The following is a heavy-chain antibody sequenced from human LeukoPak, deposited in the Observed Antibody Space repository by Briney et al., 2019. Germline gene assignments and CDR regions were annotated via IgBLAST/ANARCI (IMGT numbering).Heavy chain of an antibody. D-gene: IGHD2-2*01. J-gene: IGHJ4*02. CDR3: ARGGGSGYCSSTTCSIFDY. Sequence: SETLSLTCTVSGASIRSNSWSWIRRPARKGLEWIGRIYSSENTNYNPSLESRVTMSVDTSRNQFSLKLNSVTAADTAVYYCARGGGSGYCSSTTCSIFDYWGQGMLVTVSS. CDR1: GASIRSNS. V-gene: IGHV4-4*07. CDR2: IYSSENT.